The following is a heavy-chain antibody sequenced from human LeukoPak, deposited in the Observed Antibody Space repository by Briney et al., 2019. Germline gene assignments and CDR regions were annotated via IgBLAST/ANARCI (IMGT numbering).Heavy chain of an antibody. CDR3: ARGRWLVD. V-gene: IGHV3-7*01. CDR2: IKQDGSDE. CDR1: GFXFTTYW. Sequence: PGGSLRLSCADSGFXFTTYWMXWXXXAPGXXXXGVANIKQDGSDENYVASVRGRFTISRDNAKKSLYLQMNSLRAEDTAVYFCARGRWLVDWGQGTLVTVSS. J-gene: IGHJ4*02. D-gene: IGHD6-19*01.